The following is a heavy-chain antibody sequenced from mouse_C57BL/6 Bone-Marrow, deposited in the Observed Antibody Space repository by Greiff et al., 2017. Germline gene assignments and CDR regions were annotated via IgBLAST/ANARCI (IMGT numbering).Heavy chain of an antibody. CDR3: ARHGDGTDY. CDR1: GFTFSSYG. V-gene: IGHV5-6*02. D-gene: IGHD2-13*01. Sequence: EVKLEESGGDLVKPGGSLKLSCAASGFTFSSYGMSWVRQTPDKRLEWVATISSGGSYTYYPDSVKGRFTISRDNAKNTLYLQRSSLKSEDTAMYYCARHGDGTDYWGQGTTLTVSS. CDR2: ISSGGSYT. J-gene: IGHJ2*01.